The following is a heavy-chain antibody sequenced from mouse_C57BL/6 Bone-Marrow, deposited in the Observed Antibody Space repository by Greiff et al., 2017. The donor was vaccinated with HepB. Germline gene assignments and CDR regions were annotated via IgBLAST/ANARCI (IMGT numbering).Heavy chain of an antibody. CDR3: ARDGYWAWFAY. CDR1: GYTFTSYW. CDR2: IHPNSGST. D-gene: IGHD2-3*01. Sequence: QVQLQQPGAELVKPGASVKLSCKASGYTFTSYWMHWVKQRPGQGLEWIGMIHPNSGSTNYNEKFKSKATLTVDKSSSTAYMQLSSLTSEDSAVYYCARDGYWAWFAYWGQGTLVTVSA. J-gene: IGHJ3*01. V-gene: IGHV1-64*01.